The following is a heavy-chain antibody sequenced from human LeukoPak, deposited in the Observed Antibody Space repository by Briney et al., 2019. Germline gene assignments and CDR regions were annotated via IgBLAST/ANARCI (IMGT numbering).Heavy chain of an antibody. D-gene: IGHD3-10*01. CDR2: ISGSGGST. CDR3: AKDLTMVRGVLGY. V-gene: IGHV3-23*01. Sequence: GGSLRLSCAASGFTFSSYGMSWVRQAPGKGLEWVSAISGSGGSTYYADSVKGRFTISRDNSKNTLYLQMNSLRAEDTAVYYCAKDLTMVRGVLGYWGQGTLVTVSS. J-gene: IGHJ4*02. CDR1: GFTFSSYG.